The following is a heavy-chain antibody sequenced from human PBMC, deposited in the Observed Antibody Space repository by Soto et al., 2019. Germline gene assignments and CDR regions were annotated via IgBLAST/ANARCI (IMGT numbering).Heavy chain of an antibody. D-gene: IGHD6-19*01. V-gene: IGHV4-30-2*01. CDR1: GGYIVSGGYS. J-gene: IGHJ5*02. CDR3: ARVAGSGWYDA. Sequence: SETLSLTCAVSGGYIVSGGYSWSWIRQPPGKGLEWIGNIYHRGSTYYNPSLKSRVTISVDVSKNQFSLKLNSVTAADTAVYYCARVAGSGWYDAWGQGTLVTVSS. CDR2: IYHRGST.